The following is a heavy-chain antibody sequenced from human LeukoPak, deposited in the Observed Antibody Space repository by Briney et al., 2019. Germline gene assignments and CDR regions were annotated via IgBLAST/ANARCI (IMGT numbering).Heavy chain of an antibody. D-gene: IGHD5-18*01. CDR2: IIPIFGTA. CDR1: GGTFSSYA. J-gene: IGHJ5*02. Sequence: ASVKVSCKASGGTFSSYAISWVRQAPGQPLEWMGGIIPIFGTANYSQKFQGRVTITADKSTSTAYMELSSLRSEDTAVYYCASLGGYSYGPGPWGQGTLVTVSS. CDR3: ASLGGYSYGPGP. V-gene: IGHV1-69*06.